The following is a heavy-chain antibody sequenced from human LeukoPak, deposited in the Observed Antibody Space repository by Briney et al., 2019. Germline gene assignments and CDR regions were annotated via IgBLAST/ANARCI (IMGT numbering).Heavy chain of an antibody. D-gene: IGHD3-22*01. J-gene: IGHJ4*02. CDR3: ARYGAYDSSGYYYGH. Sequence: GASVKVSCKASGYTFTAYYMHWVRQAPGQGLEWIGWINPNSGGTNYAQKFQGRVTMTRDTSISTAYMELSRLTSDDTALYYCARYGAYDSSGYYYGHWGQGTLVTVSS. CDR2: INPNSGGT. V-gene: IGHV1-2*02. CDR1: GYTFTAYY.